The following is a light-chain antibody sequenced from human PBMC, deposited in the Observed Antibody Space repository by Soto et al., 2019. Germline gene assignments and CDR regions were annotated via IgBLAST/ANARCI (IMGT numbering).Light chain of an antibody. Sequence: QSVLTQPPSVSGAPGQRVTISCTGSSSNIGAGYDVHWYQQLPGAAPKLVIYDTNNRPSGVPDRLSGSKSGTSASLAITGLQAEDEADYYCQSYDSSLSGSRVFGTGTKLTVL. J-gene: IGLJ1*01. CDR3: QSYDSSLSGSRV. V-gene: IGLV1-40*01. CDR1: SSNIGAGYD. CDR2: DTN.